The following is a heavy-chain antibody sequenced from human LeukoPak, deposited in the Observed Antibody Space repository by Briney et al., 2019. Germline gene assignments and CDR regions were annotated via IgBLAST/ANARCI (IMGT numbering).Heavy chain of an antibody. Sequence: PSETLSLTCTVSGGSISSSSYYWGWIRQPPGKGLEWIGSIYYSGSTYYNPSLKSRVTISVDTSKNQFSLKLSSVTAADTAVYYCARTPRDEMATDHWGQGTLVTVSS. V-gene: IGHV4-39*01. D-gene: IGHD5-24*01. J-gene: IGHJ4*02. CDR1: GGSISSSSYY. CDR2: IYYSGST. CDR3: ARTPRDEMATDH.